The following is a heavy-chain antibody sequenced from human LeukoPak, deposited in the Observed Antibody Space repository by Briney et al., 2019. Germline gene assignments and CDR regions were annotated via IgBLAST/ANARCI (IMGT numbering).Heavy chain of an antibody. J-gene: IGHJ4*02. CDR3: ARVAGYCSDGSCYPLD. CDR2: INTNTGNP. V-gene: IGHV7-4-1*02. D-gene: IGHD2-15*01. Sequence: ASVKVSCKASGYTFTNYAMNWVRQAPGQGLEWMGWINTNTGNPAYAQGFSGRCVFSLDTSVSTAYLQISSLKAEDTAVYYCARVAGYCSDGSCYPLDWGQGTLVTVSS. CDR1: GYTFTNYA.